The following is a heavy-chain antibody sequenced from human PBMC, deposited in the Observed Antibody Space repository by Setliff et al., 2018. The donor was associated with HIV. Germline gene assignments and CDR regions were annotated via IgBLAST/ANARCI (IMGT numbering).Heavy chain of an antibody. CDR2: IYTSGST. D-gene: IGHD6-13*01. Sequence: SETLSLTCTVSGGSISSGSYYWSWIRQPAGKGLEWIGHIYTSGSTNYNPSLKNRVTISVDTSKNQFSLRLSSVTAADTAVYYCARGYSSSWYDSWGQGTLVTVS. CDR1: GGSISSGSYY. CDR3: ARGYSSSWYDS. V-gene: IGHV4-61*09. J-gene: IGHJ5*01.